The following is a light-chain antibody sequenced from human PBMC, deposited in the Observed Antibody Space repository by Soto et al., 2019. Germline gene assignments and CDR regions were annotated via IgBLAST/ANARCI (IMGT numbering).Light chain of an antibody. Sequence: DVVMTQSPLSLPVTLGQPASISCRSNQSLVHSDGIAYFSWFQQRPGRSTRRLIYKVSNRDSGVPARFSGSGSGTDFALKISRVEAEDVGDYYCMQGTHWPITFGQGTRLEIK. J-gene: IGKJ5*01. CDR2: KVS. CDR3: MQGTHWPIT. CDR1: QSLVHSDGIAY. V-gene: IGKV2-30*02.